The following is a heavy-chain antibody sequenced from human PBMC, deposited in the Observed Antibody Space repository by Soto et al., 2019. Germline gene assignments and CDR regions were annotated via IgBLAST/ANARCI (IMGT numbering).Heavy chain of an antibody. Sequence: VQSGAEVKKPGASVKVSCKASGYNFITYDINWVRQAPGQGLEWMVWVNAHSGQTEFAQKFQGRLTTTTNTSITAAYMEVRSQRSEGTAIYTCARAEAWNVIYWIDTWGQGTLVTVAS. J-gene: IGHJ5*02. CDR3: ARAEAWNVIYWIDT. D-gene: IGHD1-1*01. V-gene: IGHV1-8*01. CDR1: GYNFITYD. CDR2: VNAHSGQT.